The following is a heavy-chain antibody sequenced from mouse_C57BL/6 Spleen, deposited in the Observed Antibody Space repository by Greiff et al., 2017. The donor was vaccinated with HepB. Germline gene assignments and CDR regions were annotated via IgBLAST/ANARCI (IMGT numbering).Heavy chain of an antibody. V-gene: IGHV5-17*01. CDR1: GFTFSDYG. Sequence: EVHLVESGGGLVKPGGSLKLSCAASGFTFSDYGMHWVRQAPEKGLEWVAYISSGSSTIYYADTVKGRFTISRDNAKNTLFLQMTSLRSEDTAMYYCANMVTGRAWFAYWGQGTLVTVSA. J-gene: IGHJ3*01. D-gene: IGHD2-2*01. CDR2: ISSGSSTI. CDR3: ANMVTGRAWFAY.